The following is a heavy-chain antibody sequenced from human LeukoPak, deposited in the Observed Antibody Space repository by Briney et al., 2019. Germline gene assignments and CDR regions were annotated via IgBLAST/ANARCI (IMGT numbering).Heavy chain of an antibody. CDR1: GFTFSSYW. D-gene: IGHD3-10*01. CDR3: ARDPDYYGSGSMDWFDP. Sequence: GGSLRLSCAASGFTFSSYWMSWVRQAPGKGLEWVANIKQDGSEKYYVDSVKGRFTTSRDNAKNSLYLQMNSLRAEDTAVYYCARDPDYYGSGSMDWFDPWGQGTLVTVSS. J-gene: IGHJ5*02. V-gene: IGHV3-7*01. CDR2: IKQDGSEK.